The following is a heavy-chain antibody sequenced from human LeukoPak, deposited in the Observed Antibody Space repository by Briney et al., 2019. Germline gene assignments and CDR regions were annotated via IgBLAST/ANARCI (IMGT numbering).Heavy chain of an antibody. Sequence: GGSLRLSCAASGFTFSNYDMHWVRQATGKGLEWVSAIGTAGDTYYPGSVKGRFTISRENAKNSLYLQMNSLRAGDTAVYYCARSVAMGVLGYYGMDVWGQGTTDTVSS. D-gene: IGHD2-8*01. V-gene: IGHV3-13*01. CDR3: ARSVAMGVLGYYGMDV. J-gene: IGHJ6*02. CDR1: GFTFSNYD. CDR2: IGTAGDT.